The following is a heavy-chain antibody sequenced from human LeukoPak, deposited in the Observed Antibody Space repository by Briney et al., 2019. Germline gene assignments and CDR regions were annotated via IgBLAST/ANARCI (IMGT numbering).Heavy chain of an antibody. D-gene: IGHD4-17*01. CDR2: IIPIFGTA. J-gene: IGHJ4*02. CDR3: ASSYDYGDHAWNY. CDR1: GGTFSSYA. Sequence: SVKVSCKASGGTFSSYAISWVRQAPGQGLEWMGGIIPIFGTANYAQKFQGRVTITTDESTSTAYMELSSLRSEDTAAYYCASSYDYGDHAWNYWGQGTLVTVSS. V-gene: IGHV1-69*05.